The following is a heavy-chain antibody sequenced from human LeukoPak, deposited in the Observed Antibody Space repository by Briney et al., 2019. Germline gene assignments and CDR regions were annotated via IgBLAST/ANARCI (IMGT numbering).Heavy chain of an antibody. CDR2: IYYSGGT. V-gene: IGHV4-61*05. CDR1: GGSISSSSYY. D-gene: IGHD6-6*01. J-gene: IGHJ4*02. CDR3: ARLWDSSSSLDY. Sequence: SETLSLTCTVSGGSISSSSYYRTWIRQPPGKGLGLEWIGYIYYSGGTNYNPSLKSRVTISIDTSKNQVSLKLSSVTAADTAVYYCARLWDSSSSLDYWGQGTLVTVSS.